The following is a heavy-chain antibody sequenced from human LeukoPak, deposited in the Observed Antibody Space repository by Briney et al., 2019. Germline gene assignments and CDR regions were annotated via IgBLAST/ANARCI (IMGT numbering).Heavy chain of an antibody. V-gene: IGHV4-59*01. CDR1: GGSINPYF. J-gene: IGHJ5*02. Sequence: PSETLSLTCTVSGGSINPYFWSWMRQTPGKGLEWIGYISYTGSTNYNPALKSRVTISVDTSKNQFSLQLTSVTAADTAVYYCARDDYRGVTNFDPWGQGTLVTVSS. CDR2: ISYTGST. CDR3: ARDDYRGVTNFDP. D-gene: IGHD3-10*01.